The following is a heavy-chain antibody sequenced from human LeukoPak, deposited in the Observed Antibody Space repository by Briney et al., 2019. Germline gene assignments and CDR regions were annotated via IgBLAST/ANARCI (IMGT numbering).Heavy chain of an antibody. Sequence: ASVKVSCKASGYSFTNYGLSWVRQAPGQGLEWMGWINTYNGNTNYAQKLQGRVTMTTDTSTSTAYMELRSLRSDDTAVYYRARLDCSSTSCYIFDYWGQGTLVTVSS. V-gene: IGHV1-18*01. CDR2: INTYNGNT. D-gene: IGHD2-2*02. CDR3: ARLDCSSTSCYIFDY. J-gene: IGHJ4*02. CDR1: GYSFTNYG.